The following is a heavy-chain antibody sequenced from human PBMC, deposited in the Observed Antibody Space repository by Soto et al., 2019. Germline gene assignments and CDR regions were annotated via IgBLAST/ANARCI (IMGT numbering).Heavy chain of an antibody. V-gene: IGHV3-23*01. D-gene: IGHD2-2*02. CDR1: GFTFSSYA. Sequence: EVQLLESGGGLVQPGGSLRLSCAASGFTFSSYAMSWVRQAPGKGLEWVSAISGSGGSTYYADSVKGRFTISRDNSKNTLYLQMNSLRAEDTAVYYCAAYPFCSSTSCYTRRTVFSYYGMDVWGQGTTVTVSS. CDR2: ISGSGGST. J-gene: IGHJ6*02. CDR3: AAYPFCSSTSCYTRRTVFSYYGMDV.